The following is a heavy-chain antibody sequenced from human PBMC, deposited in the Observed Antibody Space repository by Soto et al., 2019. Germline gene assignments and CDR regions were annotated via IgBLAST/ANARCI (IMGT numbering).Heavy chain of an antibody. V-gene: IGHV3-21*01. Sequence: GGSLRLSCAASGFTFSSYSMNWVRQAPGKGLEWVSSISSSSSYIYYADSVKGRFTISRDNAKNSLYLQMNSLRAEDTAVYYCGRVRGKERSSWPLGFESWGQGNLVTVAS. CDR1: GFTFSSYS. CDR3: GRVRGKERSSWPLGFES. CDR2: ISSSSSYI. D-gene: IGHD6-13*01. J-gene: IGHJ5*01.